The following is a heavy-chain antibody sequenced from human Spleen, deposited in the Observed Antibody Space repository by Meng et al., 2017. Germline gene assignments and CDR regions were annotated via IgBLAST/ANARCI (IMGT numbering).Heavy chain of an antibody. Sequence: QVQLVQSGAEVMKPGASLKVSCKTSGYTFTDFYVHWVRQAPGQGLEWMGRINPDSGTNYAQRFQGRVTLTWDTSISTAYMDLSSLRSDDTAMYYCAKDLSGSIDYWGQGTLVTVSS. J-gene: IGHJ4*02. CDR3: AKDLSGSIDY. CDR2: INPDSGT. CDR1: GYTFTDFY. V-gene: IGHV1-2*06. D-gene: IGHD2/OR15-2a*01.